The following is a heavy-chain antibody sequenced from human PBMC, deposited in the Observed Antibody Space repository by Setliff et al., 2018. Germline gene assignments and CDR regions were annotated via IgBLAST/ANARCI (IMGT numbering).Heavy chain of an antibody. Sequence: ASETLSLTCTVSGYSISSGYIWGWIRQPPGKGLEWVGNIGRTGSINYNPSLKSRLTISRDTSKNQVSLKLNSVTATDTAVYYCARDLGHDGDSDYWGQGILVTSPQ. CDR1: GYSISSGYI. V-gene: IGHV4-38-2*02. J-gene: IGHJ4*02. D-gene: IGHD2-21*02. CDR2: IGRTGSI. CDR3: ARDLGHDGDSDY.